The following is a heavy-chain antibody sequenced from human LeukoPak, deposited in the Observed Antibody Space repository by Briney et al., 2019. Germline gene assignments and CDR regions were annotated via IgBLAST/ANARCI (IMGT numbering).Heavy chain of an antibody. CDR3: GRGHWGLDY. J-gene: IGHJ4*02. CDR2: IYSDGST. V-gene: IGHV3-53*01. CDR1: GFTVSSNY. Sequence: GGTLRLSCAASGFTVSSNYMSWVRQAAGKGLEWVSEIYSDGSTYYAASVKGRFSISRDNSKSSLYLQMNSLRAEDTAVYYCGRGHWGLDYWGQGALVTVSS. D-gene: IGHD7-27*01.